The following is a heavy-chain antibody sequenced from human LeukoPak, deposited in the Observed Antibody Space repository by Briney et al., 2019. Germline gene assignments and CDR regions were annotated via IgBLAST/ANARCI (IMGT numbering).Heavy chain of an antibody. D-gene: IGHD2-8*02. CDR2: INQDGSEK. CDR3: ARDPSLVAPPY. J-gene: IGHJ4*02. CDR1: RFTFSIYW. V-gene: IGHV3-7*01. Sequence: GGSLRLSCAASRFTFSIYWMSWVRQAPGKGLEWVANINQDGSEKYYVDSVKGRFIISRDNAKNSLYPQMNSLRAEDTAVYFCARDPSLVAPPYWGQGTLVTVSS.